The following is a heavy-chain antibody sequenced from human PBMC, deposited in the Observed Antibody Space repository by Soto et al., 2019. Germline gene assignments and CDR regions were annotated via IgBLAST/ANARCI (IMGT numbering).Heavy chain of an antibody. V-gene: IGHV3-15*01. CDR1: KVTAW. Sequence: EVQLVASGGGLVKPGGSLRLSCGASKVTAWMSWVRQAPGKGLEWVGRIKSKAVGETIDYAAPVQGRFTISRDDSKDMVYLEMNSLIIEYTAVYSCGDLDGSYFGMDVWGQGTTVIVSS. CDR3: GDLDGSYFGMDV. D-gene: IGHD3-10*01. J-gene: IGHJ6*02. CDR2: IKSKAVGETI.